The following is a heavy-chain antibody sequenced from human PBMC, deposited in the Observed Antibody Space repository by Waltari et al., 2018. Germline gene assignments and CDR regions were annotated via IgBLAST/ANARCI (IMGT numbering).Heavy chain of an antibody. J-gene: IGHJ3*02. V-gene: IGHV4-4*07. Sequence: QVQLQESGPGLVKPSETLSLTCTVSGGSISSYYWSWIRQPAGKGLEWIGRIYTSGSTNYNPSLKSRVTMSVDTSKNQFSLKLSSVTAADTAVYYCARDSHCFGSGSYFDAFDIWGQGTMVTVSS. D-gene: IGHD3-10*01. CDR1: GGSISSYY. CDR3: ARDSHCFGSGSYFDAFDI. CDR2: IYTSGST.